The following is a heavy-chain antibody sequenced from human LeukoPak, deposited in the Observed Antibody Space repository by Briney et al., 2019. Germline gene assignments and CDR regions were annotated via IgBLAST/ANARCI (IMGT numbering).Heavy chain of an antibody. CDR1: GFTFTCCW. D-gene: IGHD1-26*01. J-gene: IGHJ4*02. CDR3: ARVPGRTRYFDS. Sequence: GGSLRLSCAASGFTFTCCWMSWVRQTPGKGLEWVASIKQDGREKFYADSVQGRFTISRDNAKNSLYLQVNSLRAEDTAVYDCARVPGRTRYFDSWGQGILVTVSS. V-gene: IGHV3-7*01. CDR2: IKQDGREK.